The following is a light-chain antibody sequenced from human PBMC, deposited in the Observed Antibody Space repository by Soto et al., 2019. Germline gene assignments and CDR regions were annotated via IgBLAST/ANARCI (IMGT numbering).Light chain of an antibody. Sequence: QSVLTQPASVAGSPGQSSTISCTGTSSDFGSYNLVSWYQQHPGKAPKLMIYEGSKRPSGVSNRFSGSKSGNTASLTISGLQAEDEADYYCCSYADSSTYVVFGGGTQLTVL. CDR3: CSYADSSTYVV. CDR2: EGS. V-gene: IGLV2-23*01. CDR1: SSDFGSYNL. J-gene: IGLJ2*01.